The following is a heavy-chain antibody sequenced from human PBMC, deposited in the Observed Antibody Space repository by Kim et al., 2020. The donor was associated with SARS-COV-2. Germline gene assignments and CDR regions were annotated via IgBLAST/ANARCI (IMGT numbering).Heavy chain of an antibody. J-gene: IGHJ4*02. V-gene: IGHV2-5*02. D-gene: IGHD4-17*01. CDR3: AHRKTTGTFDY. Sequence: SGPTLVNPTQTLTLTCTFSGFSLSTSGVGVGWIRQPPGKALEWLALIFWDDDKRYSPSLRSRLTITKDKSKNQVVLTMTNMDPVDTATYYCAHRKTTGTFDYWGQGTLVTVSS. CDR2: IFWDDDK. CDR1: GFSLSTSGVG.